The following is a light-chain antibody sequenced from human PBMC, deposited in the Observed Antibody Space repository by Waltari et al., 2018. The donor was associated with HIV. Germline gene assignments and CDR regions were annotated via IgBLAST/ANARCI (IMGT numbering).Light chain of an antibody. Sequence: QSVLTQPPSVSGAPGQRVTMSCTGNSSNIGAGYYVHWYQQFPGAVPKLRIYANTERPAGVPDRISGSKSGTSASLAITGLQAVDEATYYCQSYDNSLSAWVFGGGTKLTVL. V-gene: IGLV1-40*01. CDR1: SSNIGAGYY. CDR2: ANT. J-gene: IGLJ3*02. CDR3: QSYDNSLSAWV.